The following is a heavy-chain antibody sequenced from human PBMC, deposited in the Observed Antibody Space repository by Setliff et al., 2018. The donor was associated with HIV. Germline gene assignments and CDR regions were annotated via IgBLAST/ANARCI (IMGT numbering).Heavy chain of an antibody. J-gene: IGHJ6*03. D-gene: IGHD1-7*01. CDR2: IYYSGST. Sequence: SETLSLTCTVSGDSISSSDYYWGWIRQPPGKGLEWIGSIYYSGSTYYKPSLKSRVTISVDTSKNQFSLKLSSVTAADTAVYYCARGDGTKYYYYYYLDVWGKGTTVTVSS. V-gene: IGHV4-39*07. CDR3: ARGDGTKYYYYYYLDV. CDR1: GDSISSSDYY.